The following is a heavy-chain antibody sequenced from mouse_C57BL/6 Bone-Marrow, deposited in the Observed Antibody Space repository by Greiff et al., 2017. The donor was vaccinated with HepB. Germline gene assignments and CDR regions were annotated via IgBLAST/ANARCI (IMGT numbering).Heavy chain of an antibody. V-gene: IGHV5-16*01. Sequence: EVKLVESEGGLVQPGSSMKLSCTASGFTFSDYYMAWVRQVPEKGLEWVANINYDGSSTYYLDSLKSRFIISRDNAKNILYLQMSSLKSEDTATYYCARGRDGSRSFDYWGQGTTLTVSS. CDR2: INYDGSST. J-gene: IGHJ2*01. D-gene: IGHD1-1*01. CDR3: ARGRDGSRSFDY. CDR1: GFTFSDYY.